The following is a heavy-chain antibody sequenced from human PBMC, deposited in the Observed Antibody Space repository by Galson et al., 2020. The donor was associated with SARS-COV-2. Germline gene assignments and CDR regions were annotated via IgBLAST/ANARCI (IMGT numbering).Heavy chain of an antibody. J-gene: IGHJ4*02. V-gene: IGHV1-18*01. Sequence: ASVKVSCKASGYTFSNYGISWVRQAPGQGLDWIGWISSYNGDTNYAQKFQGRVTMTTDTSTTTVYMELRSLRSDDTAVYYCARRGTYPSFYDYWGQGTLVTVSA. CDR2: ISSYNGDT. CDR3: ARRGTYPSFYDY. D-gene: IGHD1-26*01. CDR1: GYTFSNYG.